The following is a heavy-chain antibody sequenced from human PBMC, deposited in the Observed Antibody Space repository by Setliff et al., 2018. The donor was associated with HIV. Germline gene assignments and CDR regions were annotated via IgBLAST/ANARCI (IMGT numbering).Heavy chain of an antibody. D-gene: IGHD3-16*02. Sequence: ASVKVSCKVFGYPLAALSIHWVRQAPGKGLEWMGGFDPEDGERINAEKFQGRVTMTADTSTDTAYMALSSLTSEDTAVYYCATDPGRRITFGGVIVNPDYWGQGTLVTV. CDR2: FDPEDGER. J-gene: IGHJ4*02. CDR1: GYPLAALS. CDR3: ATDPGRRITFGGVIVNPDY. V-gene: IGHV1-24*01.